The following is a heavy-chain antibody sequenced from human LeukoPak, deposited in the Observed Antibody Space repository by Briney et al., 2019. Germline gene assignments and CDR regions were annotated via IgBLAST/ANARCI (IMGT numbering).Heavy chain of an antibody. CDR3: AKALSSSFYYFDL. D-gene: IGHD3-16*02. CDR1: GFTFSNYA. CDR2: IHGGGDVT. J-gene: IGHJ2*01. V-gene: IGHV3-23*01. Sequence: GGSLRLSCAVSGFTFSNYAVNWVRQAPEKGLEWVSTIHGGGDVTYYADSVKGRSTISRDNSRNTLYLQMNSLRAEDTAVYYCAKALSSSFYYFDLGGRGTLVTVSS.